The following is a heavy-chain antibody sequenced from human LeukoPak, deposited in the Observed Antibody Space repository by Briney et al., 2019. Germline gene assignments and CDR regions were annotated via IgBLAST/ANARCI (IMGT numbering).Heavy chain of an antibody. J-gene: IGHJ3*02. CDR2: ISRSGDST. Sequence: PGASLRLSCAASGFTFSTYAMTWVRQAPGKGLEWVSAISRSGDSTYYADSVKGRFTISRDNSKNTLYLQINSLRAEDTAVYYCARGYYDFWSGAFDIWGQGTMVTVSS. V-gene: IGHV3-23*01. D-gene: IGHD3-3*01. CDR1: GFTFSTYA. CDR3: ARGYYDFWSGAFDI.